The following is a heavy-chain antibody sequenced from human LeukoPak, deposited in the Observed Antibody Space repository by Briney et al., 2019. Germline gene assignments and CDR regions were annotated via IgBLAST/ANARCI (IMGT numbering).Heavy chain of an antibody. Sequence: PSETLSLTCTVSGGSISSYYWSWIRQPPGKGLEWIGYIYYSGSTNYNPSLKSRVTISVDTSKNQFSLKLSSVTAADTAVYYCARDKRTYYDFWSGYPYYYYYGMDVWGQGTTVTVSS. D-gene: IGHD3-3*01. J-gene: IGHJ6*02. V-gene: IGHV4-59*01. CDR3: ARDKRTYYDFWSGYPYYYYYGMDV. CDR1: GGSISSYY. CDR2: IYYSGST.